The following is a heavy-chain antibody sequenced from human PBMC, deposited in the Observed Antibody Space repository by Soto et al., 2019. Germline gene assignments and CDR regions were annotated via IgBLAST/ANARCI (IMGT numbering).Heavy chain of an antibody. D-gene: IGHD2-21*02. J-gene: IGHJ6*02. V-gene: IGHV1-18*01. CDR3: ARGLLDATRYYYYGMDV. CDR2: ISAYNGNT. Sequence: QVQLVQSGAEVKKPGASVKVSCKASGYTFTSYGISWVRQAPGQGLEWMGWISAYNGNTNYAQKLQGRVTMTTDTSTRRAYMELRSLRSDDTAVYYCARGLLDATRYYYYGMDVWGQGTTVTVSS. CDR1: GYTFTSYG.